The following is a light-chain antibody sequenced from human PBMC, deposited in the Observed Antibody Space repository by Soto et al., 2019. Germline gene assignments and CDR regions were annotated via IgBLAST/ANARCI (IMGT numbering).Light chain of an antibody. J-gene: IGKJ2*01. V-gene: IGKV3-20*01. CDR2: GAS. CDR3: QQYGSSPPYT. CDR1: QSVSSSY. Sequence: IVVTQSPGTLSLSPGERATLSCRASQSVSSSYLAWYQQKPGQAPRLLIYGASSRATGIPDRFSGSGSGTDFTLTISRLEPEDFAGYYCQQYGSSPPYTFGQGTKLETK.